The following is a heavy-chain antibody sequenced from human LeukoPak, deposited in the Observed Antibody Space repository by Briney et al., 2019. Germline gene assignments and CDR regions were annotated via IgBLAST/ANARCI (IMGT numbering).Heavy chain of an antibody. J-gene: IGHJ5*02. D-gene: IGHD2-15*01. CDR3: ARQYCSGGSCYRQYNWFDP. V-gene: IGHV1-2*02. CDR2: INPNSGGT. Sequence: ASVKVSCKASGYTFTGYYMHWVRQAPGQGLEWMGWINPNSGGTNYAQKFQGRVTMTRDTSISTAYMGLSRLRSDDTAVYYCARQYCSGGSCYRQYNWFDPWGQGTLVTVSS. CDR1: GYTFTGYY.